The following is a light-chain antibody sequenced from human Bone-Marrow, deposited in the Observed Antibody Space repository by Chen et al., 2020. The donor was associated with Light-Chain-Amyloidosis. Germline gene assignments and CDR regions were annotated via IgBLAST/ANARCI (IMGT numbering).Light chain of an antibody. CDR3: SSYTSSSLPYV. CDR1: SSDVGYYNY. V-gene: IGLV2-14*01. J-gene: IGLJ1*01. Sequence: QSALTQPASVSGSPGQSITISCTGTSSDVGYYNYVSWYQQYPGKAPKLVMSEVNKRPPGVSNRFSGSKSGNTASLTISRLQAEDEADYYCSSYTSSSLPYVFGTGTKVTVL. CDR2: EVN.